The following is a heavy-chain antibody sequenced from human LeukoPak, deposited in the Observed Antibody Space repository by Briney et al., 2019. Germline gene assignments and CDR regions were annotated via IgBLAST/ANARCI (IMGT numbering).Heavy chain of an antibody. D-gene: IGHD5-18*01. Sequence: NPSETLSLTCTVSGGSISSYHWSWIRQPPGKGLEWIGYIYYNGGTNYNPSLRSRVTISVDTSKNHFSLRLSSVTAADTAMYYCARAGGVDTAMDANFDYWGQGTLVTVSS. CDR1: GGSISSYH. CDR3: ARAGGVDTAMDANFDY. J-gene: IGHJ4*02. CDR2: IYYNGGT. V-gene: IGHV4-59*01.